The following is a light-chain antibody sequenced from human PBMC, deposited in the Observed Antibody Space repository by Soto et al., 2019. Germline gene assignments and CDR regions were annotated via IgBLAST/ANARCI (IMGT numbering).Light chain of an antibody. CDR1: SSDIGGYNY. CDR3: CSNAGRPDV. J-gene: IGLJ1*01. Sequence: QSVLTQPRSVSGSPGQSVAISCPGTSSDIGGYNYVSWYQQHPGKAPKVMIYDVDKRPSGVPDRFSGSKSGNTASLTTSDLQTEDEADYYCCSNAGRPDVFGTGTKVTVL. CDR2: DVD. V-gene: IGLV2-11*01.